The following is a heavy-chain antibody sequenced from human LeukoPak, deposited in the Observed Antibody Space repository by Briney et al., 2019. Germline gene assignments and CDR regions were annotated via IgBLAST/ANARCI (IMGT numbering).Heavy chain of an antibody. CDR2: IYYSGST. J-gene: IGHJ3*02. CDR1: GGSISSSSYY. Sequence: PSETLSLTCTVSGGSISSSSYYWGWIRQPPGKGLEWIGSIYYSGSTYYNPSLKSRVTISVDTSKNQFSLKLSSVTAADTAVYYCARFIVGAIDAFDIWGQGTMVTVSS. D-gene: IGHD1-26*01. V-gene: IGHV4-39*07. CDR3: ARFIVGAIDAFDI.